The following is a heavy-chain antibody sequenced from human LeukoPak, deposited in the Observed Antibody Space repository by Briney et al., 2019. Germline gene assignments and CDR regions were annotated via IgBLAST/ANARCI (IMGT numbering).Heavy chain of an antibody. V-gene: IGHV1-46*01. J-gene: IGHJ6*03. CDR3: ARDTTLSRVVTTTTTYHYFYYIDA. D-gene: IGHD2-21*02. CDR2: INPSGGST. CDR1: GYTFTSYY. Sequence: GASVKVSCKASGYTFTSYYMHWVRQAPGQGLEWMGIINPSGGSTSYAQKFQGRVTMTRDTSTSTVYMELSSLSSEDTAIYYCARDTTLSRVVTTTTTYHYFYYIDAWGKGTTVTISS.